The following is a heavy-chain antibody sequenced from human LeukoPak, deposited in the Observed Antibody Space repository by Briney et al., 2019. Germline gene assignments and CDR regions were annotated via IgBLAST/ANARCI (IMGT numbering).Heavy chain of an antibody. CDR1: GFTFSSYE. D-gene: IGHD6-19*01. Sequence: GSLRLSCAASGFTFSSYEMNWVRQAPGKGLEWVSSISGSSSYIYYADSVKGRFTISRDNAKNSLYLQVNSLRAEDTAVYFCARGISNVAGRENFDNWGQGTLVTVSS. V-gene: IGHV3-21*01. J-gene: IGHJ4*02. CDR2: ISGSSSYI. CDR3: ARGISNVAGRENFDN.